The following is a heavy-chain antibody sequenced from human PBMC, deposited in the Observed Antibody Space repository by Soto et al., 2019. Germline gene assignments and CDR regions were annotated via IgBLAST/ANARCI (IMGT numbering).Heavy chain of an antibody. CDR1: GGTFSTYA. CDR3: AREIFGVISSGGRDAFDI. Sequence: QVQLVQSGAEVKKPGSSVKVSCKASGGTFSTYAISWVRQAPGQGLEWMGVIIPIFGTAKYAQTFQGRVTITADESTSTAYMELSRLRSEDTAVYYCAREIFGVISSGGRDAFDIWGQGTMVTVSS. CDR2: IIPIFGTA. D-gene: IGHD3-3*01. J-gene: IGHJ3*02. V-gene: IGHV1-69*01.